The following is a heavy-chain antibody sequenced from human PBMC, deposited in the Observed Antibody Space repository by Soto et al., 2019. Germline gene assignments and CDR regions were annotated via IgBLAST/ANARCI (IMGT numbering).Heavy chain of an antibody. D-gene: IGHD6-13*01. Sequence: EVQLLESGGGLVQPGGSLRLSCAASGFTFSNYAVTWVRQAPGKGLEWVSTISGSGGSTYYADSVKGRCTISRDNSKNTLYLQMNSLRAEDTAVYYCAKDQGRSWYEIDYWGQGTLVTVSS. CDR3: AKDQGRSWYEIDY. CDR2: ISGSGGST. V-gene: IGHV3-23*01. J-gene: IGHJ4*02. CDR1: GFTFSNYA.